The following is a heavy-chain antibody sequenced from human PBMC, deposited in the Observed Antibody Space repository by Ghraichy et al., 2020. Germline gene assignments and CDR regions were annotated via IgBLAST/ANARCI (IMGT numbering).Heavy chain of an antibody. CDR1: GGTFSSYA. CDR2: IIPIFGTA. D-gene: IGHD3-10*01. J-gene: IGHJ6*02. Sequence: SVKVSCKASGGTFSSYAISWVRQAPGQGLEWMGGIIPIFGTANYAQKFQGIVTITADESTSTAYMELSSLRSEDTAVYYCARLKRGFGGTIDVWGQGTTVTVSS. CDR3: ARLKRGFGGTIDV. V-gene: IGHV1-69*13.